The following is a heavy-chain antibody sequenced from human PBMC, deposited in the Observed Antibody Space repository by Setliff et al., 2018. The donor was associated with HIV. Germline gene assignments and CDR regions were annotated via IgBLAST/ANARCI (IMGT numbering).Heavy chain of an antibody. J-gene: IGHJ3*02. CDR1: GGSISSGSYY. Sequence: SETLSLTCTVSGGSISSGSYYWSWIRQPAGKGLEWIGHIYTSGSTNYNPSLKSRVTISVDTSKNQFSLKLSSVTAADTAVYYCARASSRLNCSGGSCYRAPYAFDIWGQGTKVT. CDR3: ARASSRLNCSGGSCYRAPYAFDI. V-gene: IGHV4-61*09. D-gene: IGHD2-15*01. CDR2: IYTSGST.